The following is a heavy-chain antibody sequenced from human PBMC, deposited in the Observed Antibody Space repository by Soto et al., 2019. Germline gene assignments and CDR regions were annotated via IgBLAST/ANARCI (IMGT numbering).Heavy chain of an antibody. Sequence: GESLKISCKTSGYSFTTYWIGWVRQMPGKGLEWLGIMYPGDSDTRYNPSFEGQVIISADKSINTAYLQWSSLKASDSAMYYCARPFDTSGWYDHWGQGTLVTVSS. CDR1: GYSFTTYW. CDR3: ARPFDTSGWYDH. J-gene: IGHJ5*02. D-gene: IGHD6-19*01. V-gene: IGHV5-51*01. CDR2: MYPGDSDT.